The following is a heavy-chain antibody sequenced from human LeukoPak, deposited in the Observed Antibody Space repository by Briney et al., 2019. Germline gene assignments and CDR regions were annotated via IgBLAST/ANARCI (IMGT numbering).Heavy chain of an antibody. J-gene: IGHJ4*02. CDR2: INEHGTDS. D-gene: IGHD3-9*01. Sequence: GGSLRLSCTASGFTFSGHWIHWVRQAPGMGLVWVSRINEHGTDSMYAESVKGRFTISRDNAKNSLYLQMNSLRAEDTAVYYCARGGGRYFDWLLSRGIDYWGQGTLVTVSS. V-gene: IGHV3-74*03. CDR1: GFTFSGHW. CDR3: ARGGGRYFDWLLSRGIDY.